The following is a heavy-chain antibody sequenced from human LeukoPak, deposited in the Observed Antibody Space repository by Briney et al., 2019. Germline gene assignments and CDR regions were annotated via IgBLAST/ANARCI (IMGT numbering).Heavy chain of an antibody. J-gene: IGHJ4*02. CDR2: ISYDGSDK. D-gene: IGHD5-18*01. V-gene: IGHV3-30*18. CDR3: AKGTAVAFDY. Sequence: GGSLRLSCAASGFTFSNYGMHCVRQAPGKGLEWVAVISYDGSDKYYADSVKGRFTISRDNSKNTLYLQMNGLRAEDTAVYYCAKGTAVAFDYWGQGTLVTVSS. CDR1: GFTFSNYG.